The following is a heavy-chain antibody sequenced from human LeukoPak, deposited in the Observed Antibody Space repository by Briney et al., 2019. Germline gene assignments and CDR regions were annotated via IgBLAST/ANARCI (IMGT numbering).Heavy chain of an antibody. J-gene: IGHJ4*02. CDR3: TRAQYYYDSSGYPRFDY. CDR2: VIPIFGTA. V-gene: IGHV1-69*01. D-gene: IGHD3-22*01. CDR1: GGSSFSYA. Sequence: VKVFCKAPGGSSFSYAISWVRPAPGQGVVWRGGVIPIFGTANNAQKFQGRVTITSDESTSTDYMELSSLRSEDAAVYCCTRAQYYYDSSGYPRFDYWGQGTLVTVSS.